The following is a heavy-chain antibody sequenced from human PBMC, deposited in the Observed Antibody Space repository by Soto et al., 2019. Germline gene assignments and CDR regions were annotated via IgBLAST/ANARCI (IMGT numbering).Heavy chain of an antibody. J-gene: IGHJ5*02. CDR1: GGSIGGGGYS. D-gene: IGHD3-10*01. CDR2: MYHSGTF. V-gene: IGHV4-30-2*01. CDR3: ARAQFYSGSGNYNNLMFDA. Sequence: SETLSLTCAVSGGSIGGGGYSWSWLRQPPGGGLEWIGYMYHSGTFLKSPSLKTRLTISLDMSKNQFSLTLNSMTAADTAVYYCARAQFYSGSGNYNNLMFDAWGQGIQVTVSS.